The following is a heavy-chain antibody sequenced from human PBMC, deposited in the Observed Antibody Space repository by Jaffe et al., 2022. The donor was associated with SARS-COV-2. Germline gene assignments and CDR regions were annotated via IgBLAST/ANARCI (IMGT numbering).Heavy chain of an antibody. V-gene: IGHV2-5*02. Sequence: QITLKESGPTLVTPTQTLTLTCTFSDFSLSTRGVGVGWIRQPPGKALEWLAVIYWDDDERYSPSLKSRLTITKVTSKNQVVLTLTNMDPVDTATYYCARRLHKDVFDIWGPGTMVAVSS. CDR2: IYWDDDE. CDR1: DFSLSTRGVG. J-gene: IGHJ3*02. CDR3: ARRLHKDVFDI.